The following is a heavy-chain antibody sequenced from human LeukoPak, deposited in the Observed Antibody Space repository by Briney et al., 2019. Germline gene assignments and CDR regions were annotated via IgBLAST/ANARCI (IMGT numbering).Heavy chain of an antibody. V-gene: IGHV1-8*01. Sequence: AASVKVSCKASGYTFTSYDINWVRQATGQGLEWMGWMNPNSGNTGYAQKFQGRVTMTRNTSISTAYMELSSLRSEDTAVYYCARVPYYDFWSGYTRWFDPWGQGTQVTVSS. CDR1: GYTFTSYD. CDR2: MNPNSGNT. D-gene: IGHD3-3*01. CDR3: ARVPYYDFWSGYTRWFDP. J-gene: IGHJ5*02.